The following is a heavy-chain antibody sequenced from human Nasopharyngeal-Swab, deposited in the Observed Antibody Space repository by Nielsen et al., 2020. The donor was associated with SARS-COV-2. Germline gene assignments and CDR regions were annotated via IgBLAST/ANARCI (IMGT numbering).Heavy chain of an antibody. J-gene: IGHJ4*02. CDR2: ISYDGSNK. CDR3: AKVLGPMVRGVIGYFDY. D-gene: IGHD3-10*01. Sequence: WIRQPPGKGLEWVAVISYDGSNKYYADSVKGRFTISRDNAKNSLYLQMNSLRAEDTALYYCAKVLGPMVRGVIGYFDYWGQGTLVTVSS. V-gene: IGHV3-30-3*02.